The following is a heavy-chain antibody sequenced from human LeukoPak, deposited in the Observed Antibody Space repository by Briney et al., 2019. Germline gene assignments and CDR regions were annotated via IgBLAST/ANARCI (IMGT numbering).Heavy chain of an antibody. CDR1: GYTFTSYY. D-gene: IGHD6-13*01. V-gene: IGHV1-46*01. CDR3: ARSGSTYSSSWPYFDY. J-gene: IGHJ4*02. CDR2: INPSGGST. Sequence: ASVKVSCKASGYTFTSYYMHWVRQAPGQGLEWMGIINPSGGSTSYAQKFQGRVTVTRDTSTSTVYMELSSLRSEDTAVYYCARSGSTYSSSWPYFDYWGQGTLVTVSS.